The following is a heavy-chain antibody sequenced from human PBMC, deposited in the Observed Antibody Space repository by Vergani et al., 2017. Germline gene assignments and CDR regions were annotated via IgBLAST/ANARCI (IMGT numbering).Heavy chain of an antibody. Sequence: QAQLQQWGAGLLKPSETLSLTCTVSGGSISSSSYYWGWIRQPTGKGLEWIGSIYYSGSTYYNPSLKSRVTISVDTSKNQFSLKLSSVTAADTAVYYCARHLAYCGGDCYPYYYGMDVWGQGTTVTVSS. CDR3: ARHLAYCGGDCYPYYYGMDV. V-gene: IGHV4-39*01. CDR2: IYYSGST. CDR1: GGSISSSSYY. J-gene: IGHJ6*02. D-gene: IGHD2-21*02.